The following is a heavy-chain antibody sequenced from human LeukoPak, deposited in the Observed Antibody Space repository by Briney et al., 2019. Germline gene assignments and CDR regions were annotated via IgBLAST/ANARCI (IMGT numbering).Heavy chain of an antibody. CDR2: MNPNSGNT. V-gene: IGHV1-8*01. J-gene: IGHJ3*02. CDR3: ARGHYDRDAFDI. Sequence: ASVKVSCKASGYTFTSYDINWVRQATGQGLEWMGWMNPNSGNTGYAQKFQGRVTMTRNTSISTAYMELSSLRSEDAAVYYCARGHYDRDAFDIWGQGTMVTVSS. D-gene: IGHD3-3*01. CDR1: GYTFTSYD.